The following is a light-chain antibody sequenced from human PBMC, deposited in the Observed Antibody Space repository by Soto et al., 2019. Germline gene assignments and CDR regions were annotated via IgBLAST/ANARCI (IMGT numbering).Light chain of an antibody. CDR2: EVT. Sequence: QSALTQPASVSGSPGQSITISCTGTSSDVGGYKSVSWYQHHPGKAPKLMIYEVTNRPSGVSNRFSGSKSGNTASLTISGLPAEDEADYYCRSDTSSSTLYVFGTGSQGHRX. J-gene: IGLJ1*01. V-gene: IGLV2-14*01. CDR1: SSDVGGYKS. CDR3: RSDTSSSTLYV.